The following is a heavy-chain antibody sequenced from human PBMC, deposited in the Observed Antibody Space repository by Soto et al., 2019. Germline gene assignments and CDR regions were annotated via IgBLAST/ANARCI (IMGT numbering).Heavy chain of an antibody. Sequence: PSETLSLTCTVSGGSISSYYWSWIRQPPGKGLEWIGYIYYSGSTNYNPSLKSRVTISVDTSKNQFSLKLSSVTAADTAVYYCAVCIAAAGFFDYWGQRTLVTVSS. V-gene: IGHV4-59*01. D-gene: IGHD6-13*01. CDR3: AVCIAAAGFFDY. CDR2: IYYSGST. CDR1: GGSISSYY. J-gene: IGHJ4*02.